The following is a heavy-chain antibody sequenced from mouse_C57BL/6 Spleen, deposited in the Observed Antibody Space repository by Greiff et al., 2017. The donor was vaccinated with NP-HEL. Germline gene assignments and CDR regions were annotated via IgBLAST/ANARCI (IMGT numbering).Heavy chain of an antibody. CDR1: GYAFSSSW. CDR2: IYPGDGDT. Sequence: QVQLQQSGPELVKPGASVKISCKASGYAFSSSWMNWVKQRPGKGLEWIGRIYPGDGDTNYTGKFKGKATLTADTSSSTAYMQLSSLTSEDSAVYFCARNYGSSSEGYFDVWGTGTTVTVSS. J-gene: IGHJ1*03. CDR3: ARNYGSSSEGYFDV. V-gene: IGHV1-82*01. D-gene: IGHD1-1*01.